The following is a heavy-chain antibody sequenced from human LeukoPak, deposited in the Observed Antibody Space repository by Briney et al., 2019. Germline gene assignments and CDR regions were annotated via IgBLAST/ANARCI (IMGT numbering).Heavy chain of an antibody. D-gene: IGHD2-15*01. V-gene: IGHV3-33*01. CDR2: IWYDGSNK. J-gene: IGHJ3*02. CDR1: GFTFSSYG. Sequence: GGSLRLSCAASGFTFSSYGMHWVRQAPGKGLEWVAVIWYDGSNKYYADSVKGRFTISRDNSKNTLYLQMNSLRAEDTAVYYCASGYCSGGSCYSVGNAFDIWGQGTMVTVSS. CDR3: ASGYCSGGSCYSVGNAFDI.